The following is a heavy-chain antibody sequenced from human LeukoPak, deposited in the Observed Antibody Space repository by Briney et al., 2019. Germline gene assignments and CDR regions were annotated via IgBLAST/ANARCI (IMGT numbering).Heavy chain of an antibody. D-gene: IGHD3-3*01. CDR1: GFNVSSNF. Sequence: PGGSLRLSCVASGFNVSSNFMTWVRQAPGRGLEWVSLIYSGGATYYADSVKGRFTISRDNSKNTLYLRMNSLRAGDTAVYYCASPRSVTGPFDYWGQGTLVTVSS. CDR3: ASPRSVTGPFDY. J-gene: IGHJ4*02. CDR2: IYSGGAT. V-gene: IGHV3-53*01.